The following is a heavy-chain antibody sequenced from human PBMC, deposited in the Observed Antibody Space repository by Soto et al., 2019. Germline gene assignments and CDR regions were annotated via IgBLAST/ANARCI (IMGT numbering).Heavy chain of an antibody. CDR1: GFTFSSYS. CDR3: AREGIAVAANYYYYGMDV. V-gene: IGHV3-21*01. Sequence: EVQLVESGGGLVKPGGSLRLSCAASGFTFSSYSMNWVRQAPGKGREWVSSISSSSSYIYYADSVKGRFTISRDNAKNSLYLQMNSLRAEDTAVYYCAREGIAVAANYYYYGMDVWGQGTTVTVSS. D-gene: IGHD6-19*01. J-gene: IGHJ6*02. CDR2: ISSSSSYI.